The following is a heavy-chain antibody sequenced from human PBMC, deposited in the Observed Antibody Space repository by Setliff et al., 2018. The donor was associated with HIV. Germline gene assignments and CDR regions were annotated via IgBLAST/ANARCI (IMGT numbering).Heavy chain of an antibody. V-gene: IGHV4-34*01. CDR1: GGSFSGYY. Sequence: SETLSLTCAVYGGSFSGYYWSWIRQPPGKGLEWIGEINHSGSTNYNPSLKSRVTISVDTSMDQFSLKLSSVTAADTAVYYCARGDGYRGNDAYYDTGLDVWGQGITVTVSS. D-gene: IGHD5-12*01. J-gene: IGHJ6*02. CDR3: ARGDGYRGNDAYYDTGLDV. CDR2: INHSGST.